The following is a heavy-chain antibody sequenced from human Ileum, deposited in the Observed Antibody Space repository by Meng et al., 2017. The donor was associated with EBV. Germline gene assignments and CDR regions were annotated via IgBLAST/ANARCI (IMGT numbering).Heavy chain of an antibody. V-gene: IGHV4-4*03. J-gene: IGHJ4*02. D-gene: IGHD6-13*01. CDR3: AREVAAAGGFDY. CDR2: NYHSGST. CDR1: GGSISSSNW. Sequence: QVPQRTSGPVPVKPLVTLALPYVVPGGSISSSNWCSWVRQPPGKGLEWIGENYHSGSTNYNPSLKSRVTISVDKSKNQFSLKLSSVTAADTAVYYCAREVAAAGGFDYWGQGTLVTVSS.